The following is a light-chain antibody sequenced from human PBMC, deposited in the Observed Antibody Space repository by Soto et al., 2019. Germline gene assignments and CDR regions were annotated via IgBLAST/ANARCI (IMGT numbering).Light chain of an antibody. CDR2: LAS. Sequence: DIQFTQSPASLSASVGDRVTITCRASQGIRSYLAWYQQKPGKAPKLLIFLASTLQSGVPSWFSGSGSGTDFSLTSTSLQPEDVATYYGQYLNSYPLSFGGGTKVEIK. V-gene: IGKV1-9*01. CDR3: QYLNSYPLS. CDR1: QGIRSY. J-gene: IGKJ4*01.